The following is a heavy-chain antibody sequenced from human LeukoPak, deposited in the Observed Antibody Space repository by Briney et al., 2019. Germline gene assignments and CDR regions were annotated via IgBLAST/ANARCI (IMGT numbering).Heavy chain of an antibody. D-gene: IGHD3-22*01. CDR2: IKQDGSEK. J-gene: IGHJ4*02. Sequence: GGSLRLSCAASGFTFSSYWMSWVRQAPGKGLEWVANIKQDGSEKYYVDSVKGRFTISRDNAKNSLYLQMNSLRAEDTAVYYCARGPIYYYDSSDYFAFDYWGQGTLVTVSS. CDR3: ARGPIYYYDSSDYFAFDY. V-gene: IGHV3-7*01. CDR1: GFTFSSYW.